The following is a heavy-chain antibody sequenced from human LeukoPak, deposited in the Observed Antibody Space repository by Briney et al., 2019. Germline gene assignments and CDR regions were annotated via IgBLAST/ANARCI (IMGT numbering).Heavy chain of an antibody. J-gene: IGHJ4*02. CDR3: ERVGGGYNSNYFDY. CDR1: GYTFTIYY. CDR2: INPSGGIT. D-gene: IGHD5-24*01. Sequence: AASVKVSCKASGYTFTIYYMHWVRQAPGQGREWMGIINPSGGITTYAQKFQGRVTITRDTSTSTVYMEMSSLRSEDTDVYYCERVGGGYNSNYFDYWGQGTLVTVSS. V-gene: IGHV1-46*01.